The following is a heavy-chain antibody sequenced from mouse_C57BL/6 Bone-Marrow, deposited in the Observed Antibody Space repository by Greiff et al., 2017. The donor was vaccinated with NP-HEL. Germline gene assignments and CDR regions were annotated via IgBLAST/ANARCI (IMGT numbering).Heavy chain of an antibody. CDR3: ARREFYGSSYDDWYFDV. CDR2: ISTYYGDA. CDR1: GYTFTDYA. J-gene: IGHJ1*03. D-gene: IGHD1-1*01. V-gene: IGHV1-67*01. Sequence: VQLQQSGPELVRPGVSVQISCKGSGYTFTDYAMHWVKQSHATSLEWIGVISTYYGDARYKQKFKDKDTMTVYKSSSPAYMELARLTSEDSAVYYCARREFYGSSYDDWYFDVWGTGTTVTGSS.